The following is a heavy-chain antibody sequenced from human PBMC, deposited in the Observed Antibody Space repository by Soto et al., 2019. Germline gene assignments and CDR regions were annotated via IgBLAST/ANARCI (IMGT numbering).Heavy chain of an antibody. V-gene: IGHV4-30-4*01. J-gene: IGHJ4*02. CDR2: ISYSGTI. CDR1: GASISSGDYY. D-gene: IGHD2-2*02. Sequence: PSETLSLTCIVSGASISSGDYYWSWVRQPPGKGLEWIGHISYSGTIDYSPSLKSRVTISLDTSKNQFSLNLNSVTAADTAVYYCAKDVCSGSTTSCYTRLDFWGQGALVTVSS. CDR3: AKDVCSGSTTSCYTRLDF.